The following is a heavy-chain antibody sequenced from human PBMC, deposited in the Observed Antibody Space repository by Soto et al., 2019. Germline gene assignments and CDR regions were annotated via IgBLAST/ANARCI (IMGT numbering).Heavy chain of an antibody. V-gene: IGHV1-18*01. CDR2: ISAYNGNT. CDR3: ATDPIRYSYGYGEDY. Sequence: GASVKVSCKASGYTFTSYGISWVRQAPGQGLEWMGWISAYNGNTNYAQKLQGRVTMTADTSTDTAYMELSSLRSEDTAVYYCATDPIRYSYGYGEDYWGQGTLVTVSS. CDR1: GYTFTSYG. D-gene: IGHD5-18*01. J-gene: IGHJ4*02.